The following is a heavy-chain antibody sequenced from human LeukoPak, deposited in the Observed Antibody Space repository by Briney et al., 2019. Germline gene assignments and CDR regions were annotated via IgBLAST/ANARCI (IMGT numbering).Heavy chain of an antibody. V-gene: IGHV1-2*02. J-gene: IGHJ4*02. Sequence: ASVKVSCKASGYTXTSYYMHWVRQAPGQGLEWMGWINPNSGGTNYAQKFQGRVTMTRDTSISTAYMELSRLRSDDTAVYYCARVWGGGIAAPRHWGQGTLVTVSS. CDR2: INPNSGGT. CDR1: GYTXTSYY. CDR3: ARVWGGGIAAPRH. D-gene: IGHD6-6*01.